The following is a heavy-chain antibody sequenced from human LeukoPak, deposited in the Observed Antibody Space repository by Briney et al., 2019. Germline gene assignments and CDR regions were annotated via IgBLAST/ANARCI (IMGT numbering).Heavy chain of an antibody. J-gene: IGHJ4*02. D-gene: IGHD3-16*01. CDR1: GYTFTNYG. V-gene: IGHV1-18*01. CDR3: ARVRGTFDY. Sequence: GASVKVSCKASGYTFTNYGISWVRQAPGQGPEWMGWISTYNGNTNYAQKLQDRVTMTTDTSTSTAYMELRSLRSDDTALYYCARVRGTFDYWGQGTLVTVSS. CDR2: ISTYNGNT.